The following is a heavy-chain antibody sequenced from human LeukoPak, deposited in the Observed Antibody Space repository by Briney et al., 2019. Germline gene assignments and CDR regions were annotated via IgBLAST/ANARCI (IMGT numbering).Heavy chain of an antibody. CDR1: GGSFSGYY. J-gene: IGHJ6*03. D-gene: IGHD2-8*01. Sequence: SETLSLTCAVYGGSFSGYYWSWIREPPGKGLEWIGEINHSGSTNYNPSLKSRVTISVDTSKNRFSLKLSSVTAADTAVYYCARGRGYCTNGVCYRYYYYYMDVWGKGTTVTVSS. V-gene: IGHV4-34*01. CDR2: INHSGST. CDR3: ARGRGYCTNGVCYRYYYYYMDV.